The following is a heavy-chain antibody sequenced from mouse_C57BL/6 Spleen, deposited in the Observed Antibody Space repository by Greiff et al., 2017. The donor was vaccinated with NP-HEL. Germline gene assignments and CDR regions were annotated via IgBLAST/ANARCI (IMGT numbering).Heavy chain of an antibody. CDR1: GYTFTSYW. CDR3: ARITTVVATPMDY. CDR2: IHPNSGST. V-gene: IGHV1-64*01. J-gene: IGHJ4*01. Sequence: QVQLQQSGAELVKPGASVKLSCKASGYTFTSYWMHWVKQRPGQGLEWIGMIHPNSGSTNYNEKFKSKATLTVDKSSSTAYMQLSSLTSEDSAVYYCARITTVVATPMDYWGQGTSVTVSS. D-gene: IGHD1-1*01.